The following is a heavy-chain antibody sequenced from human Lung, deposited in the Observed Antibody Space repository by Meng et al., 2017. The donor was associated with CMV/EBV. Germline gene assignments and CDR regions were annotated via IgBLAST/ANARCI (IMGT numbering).Heavy chain of an antibody. V-gene: IGHV3-30*02. Sequence: LTXATSGFHFKIFGMHWLRQLPGKGLEWVAIIRYDEKTKYYADSVKGRFTIFRDNSKNTLYLQMNSLRVEDTAVYYCVKDFPGDCYPLCYYFSHGMDVWXQGTXVTVSS. J-gene: IGHJ6*02. CDR2: IRYDEKTK. CDR3: VKDFPGDCYPLCYYFSHGMDV. CDR1: GFHFKIFG. D-gene: IGHD2-21*01.